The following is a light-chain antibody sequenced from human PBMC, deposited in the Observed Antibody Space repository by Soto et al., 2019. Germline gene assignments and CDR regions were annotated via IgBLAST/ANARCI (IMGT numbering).Light chain of an antibody. J-gene: IGKJ5*01. CDR3: QQYNNWPPLIT. CDR1: QSVRSN. CDR2: TAA. V-gene: IGKV3-15*01. Sequence: EIVMTPSPATLSVSQGERATLSCRASQSVRSNLAWYQQKPGQAPRPLTYTAATRATGIPAMFSGSGSWTEFTLTISSLRSEDFAVYYCQQYNNWPPLITFGQGTRLEIK.